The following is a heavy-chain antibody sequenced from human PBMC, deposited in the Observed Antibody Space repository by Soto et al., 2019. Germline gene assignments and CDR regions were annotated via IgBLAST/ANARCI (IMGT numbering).Heavy chain of an antibody. CDR3: ARGGSNDWQVAFDI. J-gene: IGHJ3*02. CDR2: INHSGSN. Sequence: PSETLSLTCVVAGGSFSTYYYNWIRQSPGKGREWIGEINHSGSNNYSPSLKSRVTMSLETSKNQFSLKLTSVTSADTAVYYCARGGSNDWQVAFDIWGQVTMVTVS. CDR1: GGSFSTYY. D-gene: IGHD3-9*01. V-gene: IGHV4-34*01.